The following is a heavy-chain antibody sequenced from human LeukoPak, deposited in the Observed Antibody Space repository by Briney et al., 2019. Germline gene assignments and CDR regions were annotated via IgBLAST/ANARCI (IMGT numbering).Heavy chain of an antibody. V-gene: IGHV4-59*08. D-gene: IGHD6-13*01. CDR1: GGSISNYY. CDR3: ASLDTYSSSLDY. J-gene: IGHJ4*02. CDR2: IFYSGST. Sequence: ASETLSLTCTVSGGSISNYYWSWIRQPPGKGLEWIGYIFYSGSTNYNPSLKSRVTISVDTSKNQFSLKVTSVTAADTAVYYCASLDTYSSSLDYWGQGTLVTVSS.